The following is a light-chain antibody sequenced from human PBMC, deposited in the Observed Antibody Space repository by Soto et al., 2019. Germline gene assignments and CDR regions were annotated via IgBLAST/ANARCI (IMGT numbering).Light chain of an antibody. Sequence: QLVLTQPPSASGTPGQRVTISCSGSSSSIGSNTVNWYQQLPGTAPKLLIYRSNLRPSGVPDRFSGSKSGTSASLAISGLQSEDEADYYCAAWDDSLNGVVFGGGTKVTVL. J-gene: IGLJ2*01. CDR1: SSSIGSNT. CDR3: AAWDDSLNGVV. V-gene: IGLV1-44*01. CDR2: RSN.